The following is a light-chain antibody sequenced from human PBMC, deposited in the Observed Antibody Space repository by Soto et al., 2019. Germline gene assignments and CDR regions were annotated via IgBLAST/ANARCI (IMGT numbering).Light chain of an antibody. CDR2: DAS. Sequence: DIQMTQSPSTLSASVGDRVTITCRASQSISSWLAWYQQKPGKAPKLLIYDASSLESGVPSSFSGSGSGTEFTLTISSLQPDDFATYYCQQYNSYPGITFGQGTRLEIK. CDR3: QQYNSYPGIT. J-gene: IGKJ5*01. CDR1: QSISSW. V-gene: IGKV1-5*01.